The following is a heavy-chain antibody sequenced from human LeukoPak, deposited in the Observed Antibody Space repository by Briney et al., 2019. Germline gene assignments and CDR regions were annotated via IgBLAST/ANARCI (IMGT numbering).Heavy chain of an antibody. CDR1: GFTFSRYS. CDR2: ISYDGSNK. Sequence: GGSLRLSCAASGFTFSRYSMNWVRQAPGKGLEWVAVISYDGSNKYYADSVKGRFTISRDNSKNTLYLQMNSLRAEDTAVYYCAREGILTGYFDYWGQGTLVTVSS. D-gene: IGHD3-9*01. CDR3: AREGILTGYFDY. V-gene: IGHV3-30*03. J-gene: IGHJ4*02.